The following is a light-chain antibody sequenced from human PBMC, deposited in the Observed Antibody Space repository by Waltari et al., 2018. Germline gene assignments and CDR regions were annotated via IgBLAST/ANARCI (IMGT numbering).Light chain of an antibody. CDR1: SSDVGGYNY. Sequence: QSALTQPRSVSGSPGQSVTISCPGPSSDVGGYNYVPWYQQHPGKAPKVMIYDVNKRPSGVPDRFSGSKSGNTASLTIPGLQAEDEADYYCCSYAGSYTFVFGGGTKLTVL. CDR2: DVN. J-gene: IGLJ2*01. CDR3: CSYAGSYTFV. V-gene: IGLV2-11*01.